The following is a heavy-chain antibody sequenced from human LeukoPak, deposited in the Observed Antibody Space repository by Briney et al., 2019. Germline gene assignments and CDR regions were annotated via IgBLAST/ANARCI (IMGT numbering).Heavy chain of an antibody. J-gene: IGHJ6*02. CDR3: ARSPTIAAYYYYGMDV. D-gene: IGHD2-15*01. V-gene: IGHV3-48*02. Sequence: GGSLRLSCAASGFTFSSYSMNWVRQAPGKGLEWVSYISSSSSTIYYADSVKGRFTISRDNAKNSLYLQMNSLRDEDTAVYYCARSPTIAAYYYYGMDVWGQGTTVTVSS. CDR1: GFTFSSYS. CDR2: ISSSSSTI.